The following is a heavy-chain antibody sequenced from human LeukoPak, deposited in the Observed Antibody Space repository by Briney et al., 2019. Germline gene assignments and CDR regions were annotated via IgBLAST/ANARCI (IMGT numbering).Heavy chain of an antibody. CDR2: INPNSGGT. CDR1: GYTFTGYY. Sequence: GASVKVSCKASGYTFTGYYMHWVRQAPGQRLEWMGRINPNSGGTNYAQKFQGRVTMTRDTSISTAYMELSRLRSDDTAVYYCAGAYYYGSGVDYWGQGTLVTVSS. CDR3: AGAYYYGSGVDY. D-gene: IGHD3-10*01. V-gene: IGHV1-2*06. J-gene: IGHJ4*02.